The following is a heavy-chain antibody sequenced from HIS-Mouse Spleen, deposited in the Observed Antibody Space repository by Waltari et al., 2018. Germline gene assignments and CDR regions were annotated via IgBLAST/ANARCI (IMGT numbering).Heavy chain of an antibody. V-gene: IGHV5-51*03. CDR1: GYSFTSYW. J-gene: IGHJ4*02. CDR2: IYPGDSDT. D-gene: IGHD5-12*01. Sequence: EVQLVQSGAEVKKPGESLKISCKRSGYSFTSYWTAWVRQMPGKGLERMGIIYPGDSDTRYSPSFQGQVTISADKSISTAYLQWSSLKASDTAMYYCARRCSGYDYYFDYWGQGTLVTVSS. CDR3: ARRCSGYDYYFDY.